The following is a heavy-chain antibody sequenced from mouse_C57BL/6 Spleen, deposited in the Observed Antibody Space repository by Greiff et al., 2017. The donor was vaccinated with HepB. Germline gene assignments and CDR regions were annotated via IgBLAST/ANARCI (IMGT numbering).Heavy chain of an antibody. CDR2: IYPGDGDT. J-gene: IGHJ4*01. V-gene: IGHV1-80*01. D-gene: IGHD1-1*01. Sequence: VHLVESGAELVKPGASVKISCKASGYAFSSDWMNWVKQRPGKGLEWIGQIYPGDGDTNYNGKFKGKATLTADKSSSTAYMQLSSLTSEDSAVYFCAREGSYGSSYAMDYSSQGTSVTVSS. CDR1: GYAFSSDW. CDR3: AREGSYGSSYAMDY.